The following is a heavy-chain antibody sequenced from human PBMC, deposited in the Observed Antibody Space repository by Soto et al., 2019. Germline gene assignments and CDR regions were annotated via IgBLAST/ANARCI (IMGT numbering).Heavy chain of an antibody. Sequence: PGGSLRLSCAASGFTFSDYYMSWIRQAPGKGLEWVSYISSSSSYTNYADSVKGRFTISRDNAKNSLYLQMNSLRAEDTAVYYCARDDPRGSGWYVYWGQGTLVTVSS. J-gene: IGHJ4*02. V-gene: IGHV3-11*05. D-gene: IGHD6-19*01. CDR2: ISSSSSYT. CDR1: GFTFSDYY. CDR3: ARDDPRGSGWYVY.